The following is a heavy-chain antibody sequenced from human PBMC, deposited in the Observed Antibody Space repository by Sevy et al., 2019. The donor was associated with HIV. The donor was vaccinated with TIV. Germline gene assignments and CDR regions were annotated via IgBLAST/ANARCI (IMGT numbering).Heavy chain of an antibody. CDR2: IYFTGNT. D-gene: IGHD6-6*01. V-gene: IGHV4-59*01. J-gene: IGHJ4*02. CDR1: GGSISSYF. CDR3: ARDSTTRPRVLDY. Sequence: SETLSLTCSVSGGSISSYFWTWVRQSPGKGLEWIGNIYFTGNTDYSPSLKSRVTLSLDTSKNQFSLTLKSVTAADTAISFCARDSTTRPRVLDYWGQGTLVTVSS.